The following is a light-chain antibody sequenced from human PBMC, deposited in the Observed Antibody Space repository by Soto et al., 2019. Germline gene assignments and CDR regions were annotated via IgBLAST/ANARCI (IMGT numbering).Light chain of an antibody. CDR1: QNVTNN. V-gene: IGKV3-15*01. CDR2: SAS. CDR3: QQYNNWPQT. J-gene: IGKJ4*01. Sequence: EIVMTQSPATLSVSPGERATLSCRASQNVTNNLAWYQQKPGQAPRLLIYSASTRATGLPARFSGSGSGTEFTLTISSLQSEDFAVYYCQQYNNWPQTFGGGTKVDIK.